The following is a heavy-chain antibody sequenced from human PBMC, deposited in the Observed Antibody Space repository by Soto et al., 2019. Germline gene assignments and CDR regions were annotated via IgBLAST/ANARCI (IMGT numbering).Heavy chain of an antibody. V-gene: IGHV3-30*03. D-gene: IGHD6-19*01. CDR3: AGAIGYSSGWDAEYFQH. J-gene: IGHJ1*01. Sequence: GGSLRLSCAASGFTFSSYGMHWVRQAPGKGLEWVAVISYDGSNKYYADSVKGRFTISRDNSKNTLYLQMNSLRAEDTAVYYCAGAIGYSSGWDAEYFQHWGQGTLVTVSS. CDR2: ISYDGSNK. CDR1: GFTFSSYG.